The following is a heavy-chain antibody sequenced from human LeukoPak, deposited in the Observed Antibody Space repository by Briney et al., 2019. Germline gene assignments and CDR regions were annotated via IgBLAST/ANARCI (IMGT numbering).Heavy chain of an antibody. CDR3: ARDNEGYGY. Sequence: SETLSLTCTVSGGSITSSSYYWGWIRQPPGKGLEWIVNIYYSGSTYYTPSLNTRVTISVDTSKNQFSLKLSSVTAADTAVYYCARDNEGYGYWGQGTLVTVSS. V-gene: IGHV4-39*07. CDR1: GGSITSSSYY. J-gene: IGHJ4*02. D-gene: IGHD5-18*01. CDR2: IYYSGST.